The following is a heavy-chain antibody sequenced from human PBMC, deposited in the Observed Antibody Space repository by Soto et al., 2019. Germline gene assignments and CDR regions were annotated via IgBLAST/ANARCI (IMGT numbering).Heavy chain of an antibody. CDR3: AKVGSSSSYYYYYGMDV. CDR1: GFTFDDYT. V-gene: IGHV3-43*01. Sequence: PGGSLRLSCAASGFTFDDYTMHWVRQAPGKGLEWVSLISWDGGSTYYADSVKGRFTISRDNSKNSLYLQMNSLRTEDTALYYCAKVGSSSSYYYYYGMDVWGQGTTVTVSS. D-gene: IGHD6-6*01. CDR2: ISWDGGST. J-gene: IGHJ6*02.